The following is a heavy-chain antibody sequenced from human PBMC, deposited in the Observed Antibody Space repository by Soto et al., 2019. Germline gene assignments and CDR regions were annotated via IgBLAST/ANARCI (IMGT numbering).Heavy chain of an antibody. CDR2: IYHSGST. CDR1: GGSVSSNSYY. CDR3: ARINWYASNWYYFAY. J-gene: IGHJ4*02. V-gene: IGHV4-61*01. Sequence: PSETLSLTCTVAGGSVSSNSYYWSWIRQPPGKALEWIGYIYHSGSTKYNPSLNSRVTISQDTSKNQFSLKLRSVTAADTAVYYCARINWYASNWYYFAYWGQGTLVTV. D-gene: IGHD6-13*01.